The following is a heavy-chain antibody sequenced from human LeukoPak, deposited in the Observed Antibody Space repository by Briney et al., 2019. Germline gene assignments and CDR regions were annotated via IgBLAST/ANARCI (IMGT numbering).Heavy chain of an antibody. D-gene: IGHD5-18*01. CDR2: ISSSGSPI. CDR3: ARDSRGYSYGFFDY. V-gene: IGHV3-48*02. CDR1: AFPFSSYS. J-gene: IGHJ4*02. Sequence: GGSLRLSCAAPAFPFSSYSMNWVRQAPGKGLEWVSYISSSGSPIFYADSVKGRFSITRDNVKNSLYLEMNSLRDEDSAVYYCARDSRGYSYGFFDYWGLGTLVTVSS.